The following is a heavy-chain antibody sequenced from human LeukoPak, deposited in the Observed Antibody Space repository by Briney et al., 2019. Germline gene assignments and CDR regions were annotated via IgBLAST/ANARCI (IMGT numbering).Heavy chain of an antibody. Sequence: PSEPLTLTCTVSGSSISSYYWSWLQKPRGKGLEWIGYIYTSGSTNYNPSLKSRVTISLDTSKNHFSLKLSSVTAADTAVYYCARAESGSYSTSLDYWGQGTLVTVSS. V-gene: IGHV4-4*09. J-gene: IGHJ4*02. CDR3: ARAESGSYSTSLDY. D-gene: IGHD1-26*01. CDR1: GSSISSYY. CDR2: IYTSGST.